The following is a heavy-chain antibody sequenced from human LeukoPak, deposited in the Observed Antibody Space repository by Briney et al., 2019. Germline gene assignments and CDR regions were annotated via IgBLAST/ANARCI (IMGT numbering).Heavy chain of an antibody. D-gene: IGHD6-13*01. V-gene: IGHV4-39*07. J-gene: IGHJ3*02. CDR2: IYYSGSS. Sequence: SETLSLTCTVSGGSISSSSYYWGWIRQPPGKGLEWIGSIYYSGSSYYNPSLKSRVTISVDTSRNQFSLKLSSVTAADTAVYYCAKQPLDAFDIWGQGTMVTVSS. CDR3: AKQPLDAFDI. CDR1: GGSISSSSYY.